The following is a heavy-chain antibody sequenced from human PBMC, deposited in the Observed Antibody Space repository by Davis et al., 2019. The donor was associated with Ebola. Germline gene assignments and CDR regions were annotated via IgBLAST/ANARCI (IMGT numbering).Heavy chain of an antibody. J-gene: IGHJ5*02. CDR2: ICYSGSI. CDR3: ARDKFCSSSNCWRGWGWFDP. CDR1: GGSMNDYC. V-gene: IGHV4-59*01. Sequence: MPSETLSLTCTLSGGSMNDYCWSWIRQSPGRGLEWFGYICYSGSIIYNPSLKSRVTMSFDTSKNQISLSLTSVTAADTAVYYCARDKFCSSSNCWRGWGWFDPWGQGTLVTVSS. D-gene: IGHD2-2*01.